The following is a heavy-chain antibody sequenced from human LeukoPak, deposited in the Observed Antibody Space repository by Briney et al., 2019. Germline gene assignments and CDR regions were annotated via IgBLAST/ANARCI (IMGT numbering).Heavy chain of an antibody. Sequence: ASVKVSCKASGYTFSNDALHWARQAPEQGLEWMGWMNAGNGETKYSQKFQGRVTISRDTSANTAYMELSSLRSEDTAVYYCARESGAYCSGTSCSGAFDYWGQGTLVTVSS. CDR1: GYTFSNDA. D-gene: IGHD2-2*01. CDR2: MNAGNGET. V-gene: IGHV1-3*01. J-gene: IGHJ4*02. CDR3: ARESGAYCSGTSCSGAFDY.